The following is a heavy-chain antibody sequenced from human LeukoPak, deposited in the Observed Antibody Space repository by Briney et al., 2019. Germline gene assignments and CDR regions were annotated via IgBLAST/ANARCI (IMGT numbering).Heavy chain of an antibody. J-gene: IGHJ6*03. V-gene: IGHV4-39*07. CDR3: AKGRYCSGGSCYSRRVPYYFYYYYMDV. D-gene: IGHD2-15*01. Sequence: SETLSLTCTVSGGSLSSSSYYWGWLRQPPGTGLEWLGSIYYSGSTYYNPSLKSRVTISVDTSKNQFSLKLTSVTAADTAVYYCAKGRYCSGGSCYSRRVPYYFYYYYMDVWGKGTTVTVSS. CDR1: GGSLSSSSYY. CDR2: IYYSGST.